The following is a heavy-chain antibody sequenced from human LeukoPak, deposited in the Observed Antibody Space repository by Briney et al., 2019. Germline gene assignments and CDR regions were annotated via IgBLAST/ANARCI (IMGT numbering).Heavy chain of an antibody. Sequence: PSETLSLTCTISGASISTGGFYWTWFRQPPGEGLEWIGYIYYTGSVDYNASLKSRLTISLDTSKNRFSLKLNSVTAADTAVYYCARDHSYYFGSQTSTLDVWGQGTAVTVSS. CDR3: ARDHSYYFGSQTSTLDV. CDR1: GASISTGGFY. D-gene: IGHD3-10*01. V-gene: IGHV4-31*03. CDR2: IYYTGSV. J-gene: IGHJ6*02.